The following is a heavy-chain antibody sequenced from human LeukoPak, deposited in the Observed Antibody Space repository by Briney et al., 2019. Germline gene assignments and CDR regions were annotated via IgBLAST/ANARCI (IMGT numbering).Heavy chain of an antibody. J-gene: IGHJ4*02. CDR2: ISSSGSTI. D-gene: IGHD3-3*01. CDR3: ARGDYDFWSGYYMRYDY. CDR1: GFTFSDYY. Sequence: PGRSLRLSCTASGFTFSDYYMSWIRQAPGRGLEWVSYISSSGSTIYYADSVKGRFTISRDNAKNSLYLQMNSLRAEDTAVYYCARGDYDFWSGYYMRYDYWGQGTLVTVSS. V-gene: IGHV3-11*04.